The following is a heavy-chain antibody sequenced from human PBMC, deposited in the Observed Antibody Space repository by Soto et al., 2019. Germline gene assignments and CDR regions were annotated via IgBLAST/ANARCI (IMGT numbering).Heavy chain of an antibody. J-gene: IGHJ4*02. V-gene: IGHV4-34*01. D-gene: IGHD6-19*01. Sequence: SETLSLTCAVYGGSSSGYYWSWIRQPPGKGLEWIGEINHSGSTNYNPSLKSRVTISVDTSKNQFSLKLSSVTAADTAVYYCARYSGWYYYFDYWGQGTLVTVSS. CDR3: ARYSGWYYYFDY. CDR1: GGSSSGYY. CDR2: INHSGST.